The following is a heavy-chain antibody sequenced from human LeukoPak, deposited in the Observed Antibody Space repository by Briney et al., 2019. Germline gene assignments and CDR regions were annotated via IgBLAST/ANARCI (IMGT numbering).Heavy chain of an antibody. CDR3: ASSTDYDFIGGL. CDR1: GGSISSLNYF. J-gene: IGHJ4*02. V-gene: IGHV4-39*07. CDR2: LNTSGMP. Sequence: SETLSLTCAVSGGSISSLNYFWGWVRQPPGKGLEWIGELNTSGMPTYNPSLNSRATMSLDTSNNQFSLRVTSVTAADTAVYFCASSTDYDFIGGLWAQGTLVTVSS. D-gene: IGHD3-3*01.